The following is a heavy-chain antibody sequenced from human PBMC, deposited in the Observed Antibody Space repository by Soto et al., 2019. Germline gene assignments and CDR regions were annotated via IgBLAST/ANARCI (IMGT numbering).Heavy chain of an antibody. CDR3: VQRLALMLDT. CDR1: GFSFSTYV. J-gene: IGHJ5*02. D-gene: IGHD2-21*01. CDR2: ILYDGSKE. V-gene: IGHV3-30*18. Sequence: PGGSLRLSCIDSGFSFSTYVMDWVRQAPGKGLEWVARILYDGSKEFYADSVKGRFIISRDNYKNTFFLQMDSLRVEDTAVYYCVQRLALMLDTGGRGTQVTVS.